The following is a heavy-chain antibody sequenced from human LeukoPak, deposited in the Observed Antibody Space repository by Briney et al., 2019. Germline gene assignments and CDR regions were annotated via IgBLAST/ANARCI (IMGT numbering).Heavy chain of an antibody. CDR3: ARGDYVWGSYRDARTPFDY. CDR1: GGTFSSYA. CDR2: IIPIFGTA. V-gene: IGHV1-69*06. J-gene: IGHJ4*02. D-gene: IGHD3-16*02. Sequence: ASVKVSCKASGGTFSSYAISWVRQAPGQGLEWMGGIIPIFGTANYAQKFQGRVTITADKSTSTAYMELSSLRSEDTAVYYCARGDYVWGSYRDARTPFDYWGQGTLVTVSS.